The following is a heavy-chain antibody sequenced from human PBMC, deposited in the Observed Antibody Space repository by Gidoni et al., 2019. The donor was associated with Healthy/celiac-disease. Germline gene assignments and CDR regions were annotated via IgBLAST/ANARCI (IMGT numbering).Heavy chain of an antibody. D-gene: IGHD3-22*01. CDR2: ISSSSSTI. Sequence: EVQLVESGGGLVQPGGSLRLSCAASGFTFSSYSMNWVRQAPGKGLEWVSYISSSSSTIYYADSVKGRFTISRDNAKNSLYLQMNSLRAEDTAVYYCARSTYYYDSSGYSDQTLDYWGQGTLVTVSS. V-gene: IGHV3-48*01. CDR1: GFTFSSYS. CDR3: ARSTYYYDSSGYSDQTLDY. J-gene: IGHJ4*02.